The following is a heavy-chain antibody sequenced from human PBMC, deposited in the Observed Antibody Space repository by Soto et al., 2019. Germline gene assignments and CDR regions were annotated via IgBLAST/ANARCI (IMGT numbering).Heavy chain of an antibody. Sequence: SETLSLTCTVSGGSISPYYWSWIRQPPEKGLEWIGNIYYIGNSNYNPSLKSRVTISLDTSKNQFSLKLSSVTAADTAVYYCARLNYGDFQLYYFDYWGQGALVTVSS. CDR3: ARLNYGDFQLYYFDY. D-gene: IGHD4-17*01. V-gene: IGHV4-59*08. J-gene: IGHJ4*02. CDR2: IYYIGNS. CDR1: GGSISPYY.